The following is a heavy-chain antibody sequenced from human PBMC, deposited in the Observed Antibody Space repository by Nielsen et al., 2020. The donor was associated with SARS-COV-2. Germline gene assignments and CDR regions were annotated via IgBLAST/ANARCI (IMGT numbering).Heavy chain of an antibody. CDR1: GFTFNDYA. CDR3: AKASYSSSWYKAPYYYYGMDV. Sequence: SLKISCAASGFTFNDYAMHWVRQAPGKGLEWVSGISWNSGSIGNADSVKGRFTISRDNAKNSLYLQMNSLRAEDTALYYCAKASYSSSWYKAPYYYYGMDVWGQGTTVTVSS. V-gene: IGHV3-9*01. CDR2: ISWNSGSI. D-gene: IGHD6-13*01. J-gene: IGHJ6*02.